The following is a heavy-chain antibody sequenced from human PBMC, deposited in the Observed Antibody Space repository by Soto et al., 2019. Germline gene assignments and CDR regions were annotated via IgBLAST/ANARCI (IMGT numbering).Heavy chain of an antibody. V-gene: IGHV4-59*08. CDR1: GGSISSYY. CDR2: IYYSGST. Sequence: QVQLQESGPGLVKPSETLSLTCTVSGGSISSYYWSWIRQPPGKGLEWIGYIYYSGSTNYNPSLKSRVTISVDTSKNQFSLKLSSVTAADTAVYYCARSYGPGFDYWGQGTLVTVSS. D-gene: IGHD1-26*01. CDR3: ARSYGPGFDY. J-gene: IGHJ4*02.